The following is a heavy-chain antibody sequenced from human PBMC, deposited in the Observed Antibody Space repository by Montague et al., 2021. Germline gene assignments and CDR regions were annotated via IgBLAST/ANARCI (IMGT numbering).Heavy chain of an antibody. Sequence: SETLSLTCTVSRSLINSDYYWGWIRQPPGKGLEWMGSVSHGGRTYYNTSLKSRVTITVDTSNNHFSLKLGTVTAADTAMYYCAGVRDRYYYMDIWGKGTTITVSS. CDR2: VSHGGRT. J-gene: IGHJ6*03. CDR3: AGVRDRYYYMDI. CDR1: RSLINSDYY. V-gene: IGHV4-38-2*02.